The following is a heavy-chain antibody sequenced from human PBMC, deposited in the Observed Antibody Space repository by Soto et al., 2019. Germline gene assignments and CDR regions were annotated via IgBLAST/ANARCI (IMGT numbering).Heavy chain of an antibody. V-gene: IGHV1-18*01. Sequence: GASVKVSCKASGYTFTSYGISWVRQAPGQGLEWMGWISAYNGNTNYAQKLQGRVTMTTDTSTSTAYMELRSLRSDDTAVYYCATLLGYYYDSSGYWNYWGQGTLVTAPQ. CDR3: ATLLGYYYDSSGYWNY. CDR1: GYTFTSYG. D-gene: IGHD3-22*01. CDR2: ISAYNGNT. J-gene: IGHJ4*02.